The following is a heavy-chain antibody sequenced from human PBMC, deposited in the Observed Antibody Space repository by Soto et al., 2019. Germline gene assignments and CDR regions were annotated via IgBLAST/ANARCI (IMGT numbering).Heavy chain of an antibody. J-gene: IGHJ5*02. CDR1: GDSISNGFH. Sequence: SGTLSLTCTVSGDSISNGFHWAWIRQPPGKGLEWVASIYHTGTTYYNPSLTSRVTISVDTSKNQFSLKLTSVTAADTAVYYCARGGIQLAADWFDPWGQATPVTVSS. V-gene: IGHV4-38-2*02. D-gene: IGHD5-18*01. CDR3: ARGGIQLAADWFDP. CDR2: IYHTGTT.